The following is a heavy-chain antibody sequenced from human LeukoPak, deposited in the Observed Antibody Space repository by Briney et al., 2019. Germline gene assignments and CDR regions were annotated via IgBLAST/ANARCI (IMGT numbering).Heavy chain of an antibody. Sequence: PGGSLRLSCAASGFTFSSSWMSWVRQAPGKGLEWVSYISSSSSTIYYADSVKGRFTISRDNAKNSLYLQMNSLRAEDTAVYYCARGGYNYWGQGTLVTVSS. CDR3: ARGGYNY. CDR2: ISSSSSTI. D-gene: IGHD5-24*01. J-gene: IGHJ4*02. V-gene: IGHV3-48*01. CDR1: GFTFSSSW.